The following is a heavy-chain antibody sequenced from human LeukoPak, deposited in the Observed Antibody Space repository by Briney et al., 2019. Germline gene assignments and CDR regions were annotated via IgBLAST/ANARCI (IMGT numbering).Heavy chain of an antibody. CDR2: SDPEDGET. CDR3: ATASAARLYYYYYYMDV. D-gene: IGHD6-6*01. Sequence: ASVKVSCKVSGYTLTELSMHWVRQAPGKGLEWMGGSDPEDGETIYAQKFQGRVTMTEDTSTDTAYMELSSLRSEDTAVYYCATASAARLYYYYYYMDVWGKGTTVTVSS. V-gene: IGHV1-24*01. J-gene: IGHJ6*03. CDR1: GYTLTELS.